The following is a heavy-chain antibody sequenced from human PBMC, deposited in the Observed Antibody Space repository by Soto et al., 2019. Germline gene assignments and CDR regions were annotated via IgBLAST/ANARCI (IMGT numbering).Heavy chain of an antibody. CDR1: GFTFSSYA. CDR2: ISGSGGST. CDR3: AKGATTIFGVVIEGVWFDP. V-gene: IGHV3-23*01. Sequence: GGSLSLSCAASGFTFSSYAMSWVRQAPGKGLEWVSAISGSGGSTYYADSVKGRFTISRDNSKNTLYLQMNSLRAEDTAVYYCAKGATTIFGVVIEGVWFDPWGQGTLVTVSS. J-gene: IGHJ5*02. D-gene: IGHD3-3*01.